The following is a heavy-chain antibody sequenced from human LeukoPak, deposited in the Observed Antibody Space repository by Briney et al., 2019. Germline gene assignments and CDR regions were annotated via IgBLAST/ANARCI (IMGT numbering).Heavy chain of an antibody. J-gene: IGHJ2*01. D-gene: IGHD6-13*01. CDR2: IYTSGST. CDR1: GASISSYH. Sequence: SETLSLTCSVSGASISSYHWSWIRQPAGKGLEWIGRIYTSGSTNYNPSLKSRVTMSVDTSKNQFSLKLSSVTAADTAVYYCARALDSSSWPSWYFDLWGRGTLVTVSS. V-gene: IGHV4-4*07. CDR3: ARALDSSSWPSWYFDL.